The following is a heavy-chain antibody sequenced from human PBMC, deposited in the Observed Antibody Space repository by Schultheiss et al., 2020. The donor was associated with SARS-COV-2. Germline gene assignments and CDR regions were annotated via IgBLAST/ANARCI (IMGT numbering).Heavy chain of an antibody. V-gene: IGHV4-34*01. Sequence: SETLSLTCAVYGGSFSDYYWSWVRQPPGKGLEWIGEIGEINHGGTTNYNPSFKSRVTISVDTSKNQFSLKLSSVTAADTAVYYCARVPYGDPYWYFDLWGRGTLVTVSS. CDR3: ARVPYGDPYWYFDL. J-gene: IGHJ2*01. CDR2: IGEINHGGTT. D-gene: IGHD4-17*01. CDR1: GGSFSDYY.